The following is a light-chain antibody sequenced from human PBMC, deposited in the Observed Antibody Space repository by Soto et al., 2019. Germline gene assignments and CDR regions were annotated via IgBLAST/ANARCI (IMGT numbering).Light chain of an antibody. CDR3: LQHSTYPWT. J-gene: IGKJ1*01. CDR1: QSISSW. Sequence: DIQMTQSPSTLSASVGDTVTITCRASQSISSWLAWYQQQPGKAPKLLIYDASSLESGVPSRFSGSGSGTEFTLSISSLQSEDFATYYCLQHSTYPWTFGPGTKVDIK. V-gene: IGKV1-5*01. CDR2: DAS.